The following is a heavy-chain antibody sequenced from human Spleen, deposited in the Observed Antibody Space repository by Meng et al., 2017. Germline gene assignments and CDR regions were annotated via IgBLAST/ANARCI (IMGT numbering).Heavy chain of an antibody. Sequence: VQLQQGGAGLLKPSATLSLTCVVSGGSFSDYYWSWIRQPPGKGLEWIGEINHSGSTNYNPSLKSRVTISVDTSKNQFSLKLSSVTAADTAVYYCARATAAAAKGRWFDPWGQGTLVTVSS. CDR2: INHSGST. D-gene: IGHD6-13*01. CDR1: GGSFSDYY. V-gene: IGHV4-34*01. CDR3: ARATAAAAKGRWFDP. J-gene: IGHJ5*02.